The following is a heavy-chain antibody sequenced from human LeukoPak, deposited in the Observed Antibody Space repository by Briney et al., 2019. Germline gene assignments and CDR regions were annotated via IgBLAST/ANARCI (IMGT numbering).Heavy chain of an antibody. CDR1: GYSINSGHY. D-gene: IGHD5-12*01. J-gene: IGHJ4*02. V-gene: IGHV4-38-2*02. Sequence: SETLSLTCSVSGYSINSGHYWGWIRQPPGKGLEWIGRIYHSGITFYNPSLKSRVTISVDTSKNQFSLNLSSVTATDTAVYYCARQEWLRSKIDYWGQGTLVTVSS. CDR2: IYHSGIT. CDR3: ARQEWLRSKIDY.